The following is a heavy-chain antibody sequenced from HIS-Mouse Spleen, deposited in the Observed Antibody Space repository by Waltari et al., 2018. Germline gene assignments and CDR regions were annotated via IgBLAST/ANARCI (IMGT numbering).Heavy chain of an antibody. CDR1: VGSISSYY. Sequence: QVQLQESGPGLVKPSETLSLTCPVSVGSISSYYLSWIRQPPGKGLEWIGYIYYSGSTNYNPSLKSRVTISVDTSKNQFSLKLSSVTAADTAVYYCARQSNWGSGFDYWGQGTLVTVSS. D-gene: IGHD7-27*01. CDR2: IYYSGST. J-gene: IGHJ4*02. V-gene: IGHV4-59*08. CDR3: ARQSNWGSGFDY.